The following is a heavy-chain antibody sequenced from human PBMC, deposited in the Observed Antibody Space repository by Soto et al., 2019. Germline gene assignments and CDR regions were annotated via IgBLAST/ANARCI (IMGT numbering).Heavy chain of an antibody. CDR1: GFTFSSYG. V-gene: IGHV3-33*01. CDR2: IWYDGSNK. CDR3: ARDVLDYGDSTDY. D-gene: IGHD4-17*01. Sequence: GGSLRLSCAASGFTFSSYGMHWVRQAPGKGLEWVAVIWYDGSNKYYADSVKGRFTISRDNSKNTLYLQMNSLRAEDTAVYYCARDVLDYGDSTDYWGQGTLVTVSS. J-gene: IGHJ4*02.